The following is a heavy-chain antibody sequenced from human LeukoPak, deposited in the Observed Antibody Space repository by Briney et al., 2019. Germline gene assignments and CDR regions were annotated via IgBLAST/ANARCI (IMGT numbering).Heavy chain of an antibody. CDR2: IIPIFGTA. CDR1: GGTFSSYA. CDR3: AREPPYYGSGSYSPGDNWFDP. J-gene: IGHJ5*02. D-gene: IGHD3-10*01. V-gene: IGHV1-69*05. Sequence: SVKVSCKASGGTFSSYAISWVRQAPGQGLEWMGGIIPIFGTANYAQKFQGRVTVTTDESTSTAYMELSSLRSEDTAVYYCAREPPYYGSGSYSPGDNWFDPWGQGTLVTVSS.